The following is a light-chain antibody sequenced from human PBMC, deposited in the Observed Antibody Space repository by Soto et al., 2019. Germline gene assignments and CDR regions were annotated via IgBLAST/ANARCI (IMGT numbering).Light chain of an antibody. CDR3: QQYYSSPRT. J-gene: IGKJ3*01. CDR2: GAS. V-gene: IGKV3-20*01. CDR1: QSVSSSY. Sequence: EIVLTQSPGTLSLSPGERATLSCRASQSVSSSYLAWYQQKPGQAPRLLIYGASSRATGIPDRFSGSGSGTDFALTISRLEPEDFAVYYCQQYYSSPRTFGPGTKVDSK.